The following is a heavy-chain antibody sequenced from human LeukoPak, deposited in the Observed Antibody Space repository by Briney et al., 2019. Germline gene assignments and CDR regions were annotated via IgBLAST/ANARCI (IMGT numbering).Heavy chain of an antibody. J-gene: IGHJ6*02. CDR2: INHSGST. CDR1: GGSISSGGYY. V-gene: IGHV4-39*07. Sequence: SETLSLTCTVSGGSISSGGYYWSWIRQPPGKGLEWIGEINHSGSTNYNPSLKSRVTISVDTSKNQFSLKLSSVTAADTAVYYCARSGGSWYYYGMDVWGQGTTVTVSS. CDR3: ARSGGSWYYYGMDV. D-gene: IGHD6-13*01.